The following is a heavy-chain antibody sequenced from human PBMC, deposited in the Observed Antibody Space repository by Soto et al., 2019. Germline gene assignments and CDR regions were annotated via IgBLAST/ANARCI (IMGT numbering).Heavy chain of an antibody. CDR1: GFSFSYAW. CDR2: VKSKSDGGTI. Sequence: LRLSCAASGFSFSYAWMTWVRQAPGKGLEWVGRVKSKSDGGTIDYAAPVKGRFTISRDDAKNTLSLQMNSMRTEDTAVYYCFTNPYWRQRTLGTVSS. J-gene: IGHJ4*02. V-gene: IGHV3-15*01. CDR3: FTNPY. D-gene: IGHD2-2*01.